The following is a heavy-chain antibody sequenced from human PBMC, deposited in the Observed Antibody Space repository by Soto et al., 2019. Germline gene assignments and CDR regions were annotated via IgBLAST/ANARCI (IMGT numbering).Heavy chain of an antibody. Sequence: SETLSLTWTVSGGSISSGGYYWSWIRQHPGKGLEWIGYIYYSGSTYYNPSLKSRVTISVDTSKNQFSLKLSSVTAADTAVYYCARDSSGLLPPYYYGMDVWGQGTTVTVSS. CDR2: IYYSGST. D-gene: IGHD6-19*01. J-gene: IGHJ6*02. V-gene: IGHV4-31*02. CDR1: GGSISSGGYY. CDR3: ARDSSGLLPPYYYGMDV.